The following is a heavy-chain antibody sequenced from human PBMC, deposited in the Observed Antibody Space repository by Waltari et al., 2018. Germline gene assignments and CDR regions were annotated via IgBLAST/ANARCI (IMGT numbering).Heavy chain of an antibody. CDR2: INHSGST. D-gene: IGHD4-17*01. J-gene: IGHJ4*02. CDR3: ARFSFYGDFDY. V-gene: IGHV4-34*01. CDR1: GGSFSGYY. Sequence: QVQLQQWGARLLKPSETPSPTCAVSGGSFSGYYWSWIRQPPGKGLEWVGEINHSGSTNYNPSLKSRVTISVDTSKNQFSLKLSSVTAADTAVYYCARFSFYGDFDYWGQGTLVTVSS.